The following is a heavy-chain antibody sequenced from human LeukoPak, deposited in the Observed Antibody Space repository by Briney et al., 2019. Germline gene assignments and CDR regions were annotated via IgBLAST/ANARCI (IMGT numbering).Heavy chain of an antibody. CDR3: ARGGAAAVPFDY. Sequence: SETLSLTCAVYGGSFSGYFWTWIRQPPGKGLEWIGEITHSGSTNYNPSLKSRVTISVDTSKNQFSLKLSSVTAADTAVYYCARGGAAAVPFDYWGQGTLVTVSS. CDR1: GGSFSGYF. V-gene: IGHV4-34*01. J-gene: IGHJ4*02. CDR2: ITHSGST. D-gene: IGHD6-13*01.